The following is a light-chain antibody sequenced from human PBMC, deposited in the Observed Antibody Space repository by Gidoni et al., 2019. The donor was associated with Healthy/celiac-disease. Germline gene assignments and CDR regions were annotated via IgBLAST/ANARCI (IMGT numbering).Light chain of an antibody. CDR3: SSYTSSSTRV. J-gene: IGLJ2*01. Sequence: QSALTQPASVSGSPGQSINISCTGTSSDVGGYNYVSWYQQHPGKAPKLMIYDVSNRPSGVSKRFSGSKSGNTASLTISGLQAEDEADYYCSSYTSSSTRVFGGGTKLTVL. CDR2: DVS. V-gene: IGLV2-14*01. CDR1: SSDVGGYNY.